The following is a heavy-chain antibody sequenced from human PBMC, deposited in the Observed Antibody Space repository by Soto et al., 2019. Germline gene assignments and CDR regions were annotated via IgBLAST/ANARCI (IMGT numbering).Heavy chain of an antibody. CDR3: ARGRTVRNYADDSSDYFYFFDY. V-gene: IGHV4-59*01. CDR1: GDSISTFY. D-gene: IGHD3-22*01. Sequence: SETLSLTCTVSGDSISTFYWGWMRQSPGKELEWIGYVYYTGSTNYNPSLKSRVTISVDRSKNQSSLKLTSANAVDTAVYYCARGRTVRNYADDSSDYFYFFDYWGQGTQVTVSS. J-gene: IGHJ4*02. CDR2: VYYTGST.